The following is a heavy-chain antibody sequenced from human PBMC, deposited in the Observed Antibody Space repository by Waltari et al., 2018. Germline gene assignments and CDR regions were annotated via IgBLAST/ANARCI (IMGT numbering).Heavy chain of an antibody. CDR1: GYTFTSYD. Sequence: GYTFTSYDINWVRQATGQGLEWMGWMNPNSGNTGYAQKFQGRVTMTRNTSISTAYMELSSLRSEDTAVYYCARGLAVAGIDYWGQGTLVTVSS. CDR2: MNPNSGNT. J-gene: IGHJ4*02. D-gene: IGHD6-19*01. CDR3: ARGLAVAGIDY. V-gene: IGHV1-8*01.